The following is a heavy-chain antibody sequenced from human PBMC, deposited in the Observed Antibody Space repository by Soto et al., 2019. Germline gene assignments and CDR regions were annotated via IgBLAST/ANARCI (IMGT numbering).Heavy chain of an antibody. CDR3: ARGEGPLVGTWFDP. CDR2: INHSGST. CDR1: GGSFSSYY. D-gene: IGHD1-7*01. V-gene: IGHV4-34*01. Sequence: PSETLSLTCDVYGGSFSSYYWNWIRQPPGKGLEWLGEINHSGSTNYNPSLESRVTISLDTSKTQFSLKLTSVTAADTAVYYCARGEGPLVGTWFDPWGQGTLVTVSS. J-gene: IGHJ5*02.